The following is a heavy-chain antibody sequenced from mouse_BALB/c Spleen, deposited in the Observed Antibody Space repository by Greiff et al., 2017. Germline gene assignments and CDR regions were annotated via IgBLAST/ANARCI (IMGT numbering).Heavy chain of an antibody. CDR3: TRLPPYDCNAAWFAY. Sequence: EVKVEESGGGLVQPGGSMKLSCVASGFTFSNYWMNWVRQSPEKGLEWVAEIRLKSNNYATHYAESVKGRFTISRDDSKSSVYLQMNNLRAEDTGVYYCTRLPPYDCNAAWFAYWGQGTLVTVSA. CDR2: IRLKSNNYAT. J-gene: IGHJ3*01. D-gene: IGHD2-10*01. V-gene: IGHV6-6*02. CDR1: GFTFSNYW.